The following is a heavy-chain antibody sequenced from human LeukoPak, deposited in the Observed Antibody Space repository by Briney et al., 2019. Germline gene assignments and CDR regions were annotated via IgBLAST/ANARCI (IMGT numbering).Heavy chain of an antibody. Sequence: GGSLRLSCAASGFTFSSYGMHWVRQAPGKGLEWVAVISYDGSNKYYADSVKGRFTISRDNSKNTLYLQMNSLRAEDTAVYYCAKEMRWLQTKNWFDPWGQGTLVTVSS. CDR3: AKEMRWLQTKNWFDP. V-gene: IGHV3-30*18. CDR2: ISYDGSNK. CDR1: GFTFSSYG. D-gene: IGHD5-24*01. J-gene: IGHJ5*02.